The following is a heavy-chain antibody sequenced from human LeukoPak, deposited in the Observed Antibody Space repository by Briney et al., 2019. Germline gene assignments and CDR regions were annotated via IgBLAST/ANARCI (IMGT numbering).Heavy chain of an antibody. CDR3: ARSQLWNAFDI. CDR2: INHSGSA. Sequence: KPSETLSLTCAVYGGSFSGYYWSWIRQPPGKGLEWIGEINHSGSANYNPSLKSRVTISVDTSKNQFSLKLSSVTAADTAVYYCARSQLWNAFDIWGQGTMVTVSS. CDR1: GGSFSGYY. V-gene: IGHV4-34*01. D-gene: IGHD5-18*01. J-gene: IGHJ3*02.